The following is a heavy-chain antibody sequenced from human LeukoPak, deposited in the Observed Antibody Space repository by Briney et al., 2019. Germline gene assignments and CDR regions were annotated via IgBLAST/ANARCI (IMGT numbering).Heavy chain of an antibody. J-gene: IGHJ3*02. CDR1: GFTFSAYW. D-gene: IGHD2-2*01. V-gene: IGHV3-7*01. CDR3: ARRARYCTSTSCDPIGAFDI. Sequence: PGGSLRLCCVASGFTFSAYWMTWVRQAPGKGLDWVANIRLDGSENYYVDSVRGRFTISRDNAKNSLYLQMNSLRAEDTAVYYCARRARYCTSTSCDPIGAFDIWGQGTMVTVSS. CDR2: IRLDGSEN.